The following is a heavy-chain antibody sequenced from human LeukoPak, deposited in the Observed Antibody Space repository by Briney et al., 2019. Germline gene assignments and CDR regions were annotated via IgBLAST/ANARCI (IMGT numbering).Heavy chain of an antibody. CDR2: ISGSGGST. V-gene: IGHV3-23*01. J-gene: IGHJ4*02. D-gene: IGHD3-10*01. CDR1: GFTFSSYA. CDR3: ARGKANYGLFFDY. Sequence: GGSLRLSCAASGFTFSSYAMSWVRQAPGKGLEWVSAISGSGGSTYYADSVKGRFTISGDNSKNTLYLQMNSLRAEDTAVYYCARGKANYGLFFDYWGQGTLVTVSS.